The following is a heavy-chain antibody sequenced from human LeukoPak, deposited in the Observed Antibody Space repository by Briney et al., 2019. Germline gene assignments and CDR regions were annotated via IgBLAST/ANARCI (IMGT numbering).Heavy chain of an antibody. CDR1: GDSISSSPYY. D-gene: IGHD5-18*01. J-gene: IGHJ4*02. V-gene: IGHV4-39*07. CDR2: VFYSGTT. Sequence: SETLSLTCAVSGDSISSSPYYWVWIRQPPGKGLEWIGGVFYSGTTYYNPSLKSRVTISVDTSKNQFSLQLRSVTAAGTAVYYCARGGYQQTSTFDFWGQGTLVTVSS. CDR3: ARGGYQQTSTFDF.